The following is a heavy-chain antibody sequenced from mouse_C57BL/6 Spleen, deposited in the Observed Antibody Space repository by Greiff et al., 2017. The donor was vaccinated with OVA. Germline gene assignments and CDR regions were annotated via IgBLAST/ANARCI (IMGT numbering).Heavy chain of an antibody. CDR3: ARTDWEGWFAY. Sequence: QVQLQQPGAELVMPGASVKLSCKASGYTFTSYWMHWVKQRPGQGLEWIGEIDPSDSYTNYNQKFKGKSTLTVDKSSSTAYMQLSSLTSEDSAVYYCARTDWEGWFAYWGQGTLVTVSA. V-gene: IGHV1-69*01. CDR1: GYTFTSYW. D-gene: IGHD4-1*01. CDR2: IDPSDSYT. J-gene: IGHJ3*01.